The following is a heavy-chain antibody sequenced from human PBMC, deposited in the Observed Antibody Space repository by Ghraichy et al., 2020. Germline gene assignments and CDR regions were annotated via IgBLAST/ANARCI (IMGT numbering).Heavy chain of an antibody. V-gene: IGHV3-15*01. CDR3: TTLNRRYCSGGSCLNPYYYYYGMDV. J-gene: IGHJ6*02. D-gene: IGHD2-15*01. CDR1: GFTFSNAW. Sequence: GGSLRLSCAASGFTFSNAWMSWVRQAPGKGLEWVGRIKSKTDGGTTDYAAPVKGRFTILRDDSKNTLYLQMNSLKTEDTAVYYCTTLNRRYCSGGSCLNPYYYYYGMDVWGQGTTVTVSS. CDR2: IKSKTDGGTT.